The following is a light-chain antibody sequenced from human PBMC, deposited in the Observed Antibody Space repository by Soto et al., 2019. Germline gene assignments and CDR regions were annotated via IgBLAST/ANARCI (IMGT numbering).Light chain of an antibody. CDR2: DDG. V-gene: IGLV3-21*02. J-gene: IGLJ2*01. CDR3: QVWDTTNPVI. CDR1: NIEIKS. Sequence: SYSLTQPPSVSGAPGQTARITCVGNNIEIKSVHWYQQKPGQAPVLVVYDDGDRTTGIPERFSGSKSGNTATLTTSRVEAGDEADYYCQVWDTTNPVIFGGGTK.